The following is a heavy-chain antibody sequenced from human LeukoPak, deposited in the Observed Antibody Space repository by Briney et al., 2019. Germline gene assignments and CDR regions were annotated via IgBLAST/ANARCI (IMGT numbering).Heavy chain of an antibody. CDR3: ARNLFGSGWFYFDY. D-gene: IGHD6-19*01. V-gene: IGHV3-33*01. CDR2: VWSDGSYE. J-gene: IGHJ4*02. CDR1: GFTFSHYG. Sequence: GGSLRLSCAASGFTFSHYGMHWVRQAPGKGLEGVAVVWSDGSYEYYADSVKGRFTISRDNSKNTLYLQMNSLRAEDTAVYFCARNLFGSGWFYFDYWGQGTLVTVSS.